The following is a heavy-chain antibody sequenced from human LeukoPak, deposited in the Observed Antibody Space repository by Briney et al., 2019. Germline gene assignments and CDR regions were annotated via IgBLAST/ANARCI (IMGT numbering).Heavy chain of an antibody. CDR2: ISYDGSNK. D-gene: IGHD6-19*01. CDR3: AKDPGDSSGWYVALSFDY. Sequence: GRSLRLSCAASGFTFSSYAMHWVRQAPGKGLEWVAVISYDGSNKYYADSVKGRFTISRDNSKNTLYLQMNSLRAEDMAVYYCAKDPGDSSGWYVALSFDYWGQGTLVTVSS. V-gene: IGHV3-30-3*01. CDR1: GFTFSSYA. J-gene: IGHJ4*02.